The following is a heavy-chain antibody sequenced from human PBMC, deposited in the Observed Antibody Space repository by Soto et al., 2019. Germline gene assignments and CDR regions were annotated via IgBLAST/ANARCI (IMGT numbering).Heavy chain of an antibody. CDR1: GYTFNAYY. Sequence: QVRLLQSGAEVKKSGASVKVSCKASGYTFNAYYIHWMRQARGQGLEWMGWINPDTGGTDYAQKFQGWVTMSGDTSITTAYMELASLKIDDTAVYYCARAIARDGSSWYRGGYDSWGQGTLVTVS. J-gene: IGHJ4*02. CDR2: INPDTGGT. CDR3: ARAIARDGSSWYRGGYDS. D-gene: IGHD6-13*01. V-gene: IGHV1-2*04.